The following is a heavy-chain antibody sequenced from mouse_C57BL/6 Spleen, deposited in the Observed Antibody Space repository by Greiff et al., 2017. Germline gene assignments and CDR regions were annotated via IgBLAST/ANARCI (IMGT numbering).Heavy chain of an antibody. J-gene: IGHJ3*01. CDR3: ARSGITTVVATPFAY. Sequence: QVQLKQSGAELAKPGASVKLSCKASGYTFTSYWMHWVKQRPGQGLEWIGYINPSSGYTKYNQKFKDKATLTADKSSSTAYMQLSSLTYEDSAVYYCARSGITTVVATPFAYWGQGTLVTVSA. CDR1: GYTFTSYW. D-gene: IGHD1-1*01. CDR2: INPSSGYT. V-gene: IGHV1-7*01.